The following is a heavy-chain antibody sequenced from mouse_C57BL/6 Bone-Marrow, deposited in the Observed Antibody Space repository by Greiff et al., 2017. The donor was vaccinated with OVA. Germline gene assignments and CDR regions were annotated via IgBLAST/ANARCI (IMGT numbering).Heavy chain of an antibody. Sequence: EVKVEESGGGLVQPGGSMKLSCVASGFTFSNYWMNWVRQSPEKGLEWVAQIRLKSDNYATHYAESVKGRFTISRDDSKSSVYLQMNNLRAEDTGIYYCTGAYGSRTDYFDDWGKGTTLTVSS. D-gene: IGHD1-1*01. CDR1: GFTFSNYW. V-gene: IGHV6-3*01. CDR3: TGAYGSRTDYFDD. CDR2: IRLKSDNYAT. J-gene: IGHJ2*01.